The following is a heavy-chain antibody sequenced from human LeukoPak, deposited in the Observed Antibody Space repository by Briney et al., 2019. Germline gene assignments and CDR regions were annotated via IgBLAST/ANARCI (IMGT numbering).Heavy chain of an antibody. CDR3: VRQLVS. Sequence: GGSLRLSCAASGFTFSSYSMNWVRHAPGKGLEWVSYISSSSSSIYYADSVKGRFTISRDNAKNSLYLQMNSLRVEDTAVYYCVRQLVSWGQGTLVTVSS. CDR1: GFTFSSYS. CDR2: ISSSSSSI. V-gene: IGHV3-48*01. J-gene: IGHJ5*02. D-gene: IGHD5/OR15-5a*01.